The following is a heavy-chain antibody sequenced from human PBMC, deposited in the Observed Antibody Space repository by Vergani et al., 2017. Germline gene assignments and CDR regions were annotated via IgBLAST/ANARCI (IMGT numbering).Heavy chain of an antibody. Sequence: EVQLLESGGGLVQPGGSLRLSCAASGFTFSTYAMTWVRQAPGKGLEWVSTISSDGGSTYYADSVKGRFTISRDNSKNTLSLQMNSLTAEDTAIYYCAGPQGTRAYYYGGFDYWGQGILVIVSS. CDR3: AGPQGTRAYYYGGFDY. CDR1: GFTFSTYA. CDR2: ISSDGGST. D-gene: IGHD3-22*01. J-gene: IGHJ4*02. V-gene: IGHV3-23*01.